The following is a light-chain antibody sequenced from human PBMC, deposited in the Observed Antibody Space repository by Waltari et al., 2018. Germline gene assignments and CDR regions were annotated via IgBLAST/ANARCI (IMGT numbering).Light chain of an antibody. CDR1: SSNIGAGFD. Sequence: QSVLTQPPSVSGAPGQRVTISCTGSSSNIGAGFDVHWYQQLPGTAPKLLIFGNNNRPSGVPDRFSGSKSGTSASLAITGLQAEDEADYYYQSYDSSLFVVFGGGTKLTVL. CDR2: GNN. CDR3: QSYDSSLFVV. V-gene: IGLV1-40*01. J-gene: IGLJ2*01.